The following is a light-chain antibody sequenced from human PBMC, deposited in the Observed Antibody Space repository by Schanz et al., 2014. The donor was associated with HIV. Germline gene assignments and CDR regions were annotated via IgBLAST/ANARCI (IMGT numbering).Light chain of an antibody. Sequence: QSVLTQPPSVSAAPGQKVTISCSGSSSNIGNNYVSWYRHLPGTAPKLLIYDNNERPSEIPDRFSGSKSGTSATLGITGLQTGDEADYYCGAWDSSLSILLFGGGTKLTVL. J-gene: IGLJ2*01. V-gene: IGLV1-51*01. CDR2: DNN. CDR1: SSNIGNNY. CDR3: GAWDSSLSILL.